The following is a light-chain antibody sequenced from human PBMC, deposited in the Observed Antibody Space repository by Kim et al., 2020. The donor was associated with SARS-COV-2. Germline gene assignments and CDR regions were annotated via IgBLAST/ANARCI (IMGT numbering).Light chain of an antibody. CDR2: DVT. CDR3: CSYAGTYTFV. CDR1: SSDVGGYNY. V-gene: IGLV2-11*01. Sequence: QYALTQPRSVSGSPGQSVTISCTGSSSDVGGYNYVSWFQQYPGKAPKLMIYDVTKRPSGVPDRFSGSKSGNTASLTISGLQAEDEAEYYCCSYAGTYTFVFGGGTQLTVL. J-gene: IGLJ2*01.